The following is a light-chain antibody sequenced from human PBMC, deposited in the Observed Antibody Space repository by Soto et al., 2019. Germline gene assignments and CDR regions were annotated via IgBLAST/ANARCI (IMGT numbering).Light chain of an antibody. J-gene: IGLJ1*01. V-gene: IGLV1-40*01. CDR1: SSNIGAEYD. Sequence: QSVLTQPPSVSGAPGQRVAISCTGSSSNIGAEYDVHWYQQLPGTAPKRLIYGDNNRPSGFPDRFSGSKSGTSASLAITGLQPEDEADYYCQSYDSSLTTFVFGTGTKVTVL. CDR2: GDN. CDR3: QSYDSSLTTFV.